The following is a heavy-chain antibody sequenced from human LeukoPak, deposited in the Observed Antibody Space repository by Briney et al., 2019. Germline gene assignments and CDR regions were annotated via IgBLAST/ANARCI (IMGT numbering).Heavy chain of an antibody. CDR1: GGSISSSRSY. CDR3: SREGYSCPNWFDT. CDR2: IYYNGDT. Sequence: SETLSLTCSVSGGSISSSRSYWGRIRQTPGKGLEWVGSIYYNGDTYYNPSFKSRVSMSVDTAKNQISLILTSVTAADTAVYYCSREGYSCPNWFDTWGQGALVTDSS. J-gene: IGHJ5*02. D-gene: IGHD4-11*01. V-gene: IGHV4-39*07.